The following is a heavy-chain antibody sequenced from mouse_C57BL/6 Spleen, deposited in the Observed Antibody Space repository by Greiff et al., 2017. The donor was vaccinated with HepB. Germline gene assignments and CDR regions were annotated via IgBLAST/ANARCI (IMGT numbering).Heavy chain of an antibody. J-gene: IGHJ3*01. CDR1: GFTFSSYA. CDR3: TRDSLDGYYGY. Sequence: EVKVEESGEGLVKPGGSLKLSCAASGFTFSSYAMSWVRQTPEKRLEWVAYISSGGDYIYYADTVKGRFTISRDNARNTLYLQMSSLKSEDTAMYYCTRDSLDGYYGYWGQGTLVTVSA. CDR2: ISSGGDYI. D-gene: IGHD2-3*01. V-gene: IGHV5-9-1*02.